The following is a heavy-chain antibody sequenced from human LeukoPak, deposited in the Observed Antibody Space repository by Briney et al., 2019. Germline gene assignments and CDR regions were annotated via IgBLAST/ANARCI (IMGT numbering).Heavy chain of an antibody. V-gene: IGHV3-33*01. CDR3: ARGYYYGSGSYYNPVYYYGMDV. J-gene: IGHJ6*02. D-gene: IGHD3-10*01. CDR1: GFTFSSYG. CDR2: IWYDGSNK. Sequence: GGSLRLSCAASGFTFSSYGMHWVRQAPGKGLEWVAVIWYDGSNKYYADSVKGRFTISRDNSKNTLYLQMSSLRAEDTAVYYCARGYYYGSGSYYNPVYYYGMDVWGQGTTVTVSS.